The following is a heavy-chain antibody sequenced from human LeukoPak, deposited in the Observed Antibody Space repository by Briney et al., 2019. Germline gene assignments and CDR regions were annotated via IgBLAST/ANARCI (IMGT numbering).Heavy chain of an antibody. CDR2: IYYSGST. CDR1: RGSISNADYY. CDR3: ASSYYYVFDS. D-gene: IGHD3-10*02. V-gene: IGHV4-31*03. Sequence: SETLFLTCTVSRGSISNADYYWSWIRQHPGKGREWIGYIYYSGSTYYNPSLKSRVTISVDTSKNQFSLKLSSVTAADTAVYYCASSYYYVFDSWGQGTLVTVSS. J-gene: IGHJ4*02.